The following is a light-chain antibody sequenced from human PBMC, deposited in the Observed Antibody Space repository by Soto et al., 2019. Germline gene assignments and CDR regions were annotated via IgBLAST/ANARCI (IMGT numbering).Light chain of an antibody. CDR2: DVI. CDR3: SSYAGIYTYVL. J-gene: IGLJ2*01. CDR1: SRDIGSYEY. V-gene: IGLV2-11*01. Sequence: QSALTQPRSVSGSPGQSVTISCTGTSRDIGSYEYVSWYQQHPGKAPHLLIYDVIKRPSGVPDRFSGSKSGNTASLTISGLQAEDEADYHCSSYAGIYTYVLFGGGTKLTVL.